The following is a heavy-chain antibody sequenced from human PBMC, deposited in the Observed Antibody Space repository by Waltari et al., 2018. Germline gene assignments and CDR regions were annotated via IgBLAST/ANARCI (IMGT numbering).Heavy chain of an antibody. CDR2: MRSKSNSYAT. Sequence: EVQLVESGGGLVQPGGSLKLSCAASGFNFSGSSMHWVRQASRKGLEWVGRMRSKSNSYATAYAASVKGRFTISRDDSKNTAYLQMSSLKTEDTAVYYCTRWGTTLYDYWGQGTLVTVSS. CDR1: GFNFSGSS. J-gene: IGHJ4*02. V-gene: IGHV3-73*01. D-gene: IGHD3-16*01. CDR3: TRWGTTLYDY.